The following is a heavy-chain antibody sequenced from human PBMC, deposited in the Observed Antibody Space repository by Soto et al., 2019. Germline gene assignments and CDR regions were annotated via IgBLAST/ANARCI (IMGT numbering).Heavy chain of an antibody. J-gene: IGHJ1*01. V-gene: IGHV3-30*19. CDR3: ARWGTTGGLDV. CDR2: TSYGGSDK. CDR1: GFTFRSYV. Sequence: QVHLVESGGGVVQPGASLRVSCVGSGFTFRSYVIHWVRQAPGKGLEWVALTSYGGSDKYYGDSVRGRFTISRDNSRNPVDLQMDSLRLEDTALYYCARWGTTGGLDVWGQGTLVSVSS. D-gene: IGHD3-16*01.